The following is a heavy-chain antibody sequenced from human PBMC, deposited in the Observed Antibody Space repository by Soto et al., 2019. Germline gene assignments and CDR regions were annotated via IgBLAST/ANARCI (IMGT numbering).Heavy chain of an antibody. Sequence: PGGSLRLSCAASGFTFSNAWMNWVRQAPGKGLEWVGRIKSKTDGGTTDYAAPVKGRFTISRDDSKNTLYLQMNSLKTEDTAVYYCTAGLYDYGWGSYRPYDAFDIWGQGTMVTVSS. CDR2: IKSKTDGGTT. V-gene: IGHV3-15*07. CDR3: TAGLYDYGWGSYRPYDAFDI. D-gene: IGHD3-16*02. CDR1: GFTFSNAW. J-gene: IGHJ3*02.